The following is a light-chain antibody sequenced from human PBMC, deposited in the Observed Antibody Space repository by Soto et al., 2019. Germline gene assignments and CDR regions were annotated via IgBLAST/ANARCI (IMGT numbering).Light chain of an antibody. J-gene: IGLJ1*01. CDR3: SSYTAGSTLRGV. CDR1: SDDIGTYEY. CDR2: GVY. V-gene: IGLV2-14*01. Sequence: QSVLTQPASVSGSPGQSITISCTGSSDDIGTYEYISWHQHHPGKTPKLLLFGVYDRPSGISDRFSGSKSGNTASLTIFGLQVEDEAVYYCSSYTAGSTLRGVFGTGTKVTVL.